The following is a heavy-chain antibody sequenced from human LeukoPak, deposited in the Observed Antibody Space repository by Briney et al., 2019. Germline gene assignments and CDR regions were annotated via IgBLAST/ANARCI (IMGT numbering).Heavy chain of an antibody. V-gene: IGHV1-2*02. Sequence: ASVKVSCKASGYTFTGYYMHWVRQAPGQGLEWMGWINPNSGGTNYAQKFQGRVTMTRDTSISTAYMELSRLRSDDTAVYYCARGQAGYSSGWYWGRIDYWGQGTLVTVSS. CDR3: ARGQAGYSSGWYWGRIDY. CDR2: INPNSGGT. CDR1: GYTFTGYY. D-gene: IGHD6-19*01. J-gene: IGHJ4*02.